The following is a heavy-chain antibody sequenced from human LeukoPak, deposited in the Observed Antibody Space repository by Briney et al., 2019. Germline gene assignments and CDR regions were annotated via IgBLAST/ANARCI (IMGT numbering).Heavy chain of an antibody. V-gene: IGHV3-23*01. Sequence: GALRLSCAASGFAFSSYAMTGVRQAPGKGLEWVSSITGSGAGTSYADSVKGRFTVSRDNSKNTLYLQMNSLRAGDTAVYYCAKDPNGDYVGAFDFWGQGTMVTVSS. CDR3: AKDPNGDYVGAFDF. D-gene: IGHD4-17*01. J-gene: IGHJ3*01. CDR2: ITGSGAGT. CDR1: GFAFSSYA.